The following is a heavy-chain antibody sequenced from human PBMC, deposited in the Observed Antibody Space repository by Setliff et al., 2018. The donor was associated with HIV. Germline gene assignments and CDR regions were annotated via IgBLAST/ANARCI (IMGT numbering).Heavy chain of an antibody. D-gene: IGHD5-12*01. J-gene: IGHJ4*02. CDR2: ISSDRGHT. CDR1: GFPFSAYN. V-gene: IGHV3-21*01. Sequence: PGGSLRLSCAAAGFPFSAYNIHWVRQAPGKGLEWVASISSDRGHTNYADSVKGRFTISRDNAKNSLYLQMNSLRVEDTSVYYCARDRGMATKRGFDSWGQGTLVTVSS. CDR3: ARDRGMATKRGFDS.